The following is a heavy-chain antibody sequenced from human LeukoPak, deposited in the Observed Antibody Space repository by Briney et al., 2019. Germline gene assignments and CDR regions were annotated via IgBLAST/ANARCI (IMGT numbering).Heavy chain of an antibody. CDR1: GFTFSSYA. CDR3: ARDQGVLLWFGELYY. Sequence: GGSLRLSCAASGFTFSSYAMHWVRQAPGKGLEYVSAISSNGGSTYYVNSVKGRFTISRDNSKNTLYLQMGSLRAEDMAVYYCARDQGVLLWFGELYYWGQGTLVTVSS. V-gene: IGHV3-64*01. J-gene: IGHJ4*02. CDR2: ISSNGGST. D-gene: IGHD3-10*01.